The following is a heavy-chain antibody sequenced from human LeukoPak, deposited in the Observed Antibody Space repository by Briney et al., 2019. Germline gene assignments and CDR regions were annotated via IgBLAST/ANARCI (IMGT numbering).Heavy chain of an antibody. D-gene: IGHD3-10*01. CDR3: ARVKYYGFDP. Sequence: SETLSLTCTVSGGSVSSGSYYWSWIRQPPGKALEWFSYISYSGSTNYNPSLKSRVTISLDTSKNHFSLKLTSVTAADTAMYYCARVKYYGFDPWGQGTLVTVSS. J-gene: IGHJ5*02. CDR1: GGSVSSGSYY. V-gene: IGHV4-61*03. CDR2: ISYSGST.